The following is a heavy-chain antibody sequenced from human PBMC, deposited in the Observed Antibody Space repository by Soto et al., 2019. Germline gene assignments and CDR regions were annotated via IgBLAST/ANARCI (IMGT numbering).Heavy chain of an antibody. CDR3: ASGKQLVRNY. CDR2: IYHSGST. V-gene: IGHV4-30-2*01. Sequence: QLQLQESGSGLLEPSQTLSLTCAVSGASISSGGYSWSWIPKPPGKGLEWIGYIYHSGSTYYNPSLKSRVTISVDRSKNQFSLKLSSVTAADTAVYYCASGKQLVRNYWGQGTLVTVSS. J-gene: IGHJ4*02. D-gene: IGHD6-13*01. CDR1: GASISSGGYS.